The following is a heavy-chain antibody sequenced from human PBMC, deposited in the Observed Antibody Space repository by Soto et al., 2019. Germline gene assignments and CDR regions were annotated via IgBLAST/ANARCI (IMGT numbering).Heavy chain of an antibody. CDR3: AKALGYCSGGSCYSGGRVFDI. V-gene: IGHV3-23*01. CDR2: ISNNGGTT. J-gene: IGHJ3*02. CDR1: GFTFSSYA. Sequence: EMQLLDSGGGLVQPGGSLRLSCIASGFTFSSYAMNWVRQAPGKGLEWVSVISNNGGTTYYADSVKGRFTISRDNFKNTLDLQMNSLRGEDTAIYYCAKALGYCSGGSCYSGGRVFDIWGQGTMVTVSS. D-gene: IGHD2-15*01.